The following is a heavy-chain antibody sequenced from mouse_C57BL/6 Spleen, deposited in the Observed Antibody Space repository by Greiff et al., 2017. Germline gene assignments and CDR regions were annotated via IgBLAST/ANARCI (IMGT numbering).Heavy chain of an antibody. CDR2: INPNNGGT. D-gene: IGHD1-1*01. Sequence: EVQLVESGPELVKPGASVKIPCKASGYTFTDYNMDWVKQSHGKSLEWIGDINPNNGGTIYNQKFKGKATLTVDKSSSTAYMELRSLTSEDTAVYYCARSGTVVATGFDYWGQGTTLTVSS. J-gene: IGHJ2*01. CDR1: GYTFTDYN. V-gene: IGHV1-18*01. CDR3: ARSGTVVATGFDY.